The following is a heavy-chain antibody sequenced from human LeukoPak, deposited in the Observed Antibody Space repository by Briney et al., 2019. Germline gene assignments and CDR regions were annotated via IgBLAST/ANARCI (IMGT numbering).Heavy chain of an antibody. Sequence: SETLSLTCTVSGDSISSDNSYWGWIRQPPGKGLEWIGSIFYTGSTYYNPSLKSRVTISVDTSKNQFSLKLSSVTAADTAVYYCAGYSSSWLIGVGAFDIWGQGTMVTVSS. CDR2: IFYTGST. J-gene: IGHJ3*02. D-gene: IGHD6-13*01. CDR1: GDSISSDNSY. V-gene: IGHV4-39*07. CDR3: AGYSSSWLIGVGAFDI.